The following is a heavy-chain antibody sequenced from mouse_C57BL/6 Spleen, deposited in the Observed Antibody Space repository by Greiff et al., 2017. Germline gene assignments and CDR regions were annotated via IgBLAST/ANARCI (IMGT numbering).Heavy chain of an antibody. D-gene: IGHD1-1*01. CDR1: GYTFTSYW. CDR3: ARYTTVVEDFDY. CDR2: IDPSDSYT. Sequence: VPLQQPGAELVLPGASVTLSCKASGYTFTSYWMHWVKQRPGQGLEWIGEIDPSDSYTNYNQKFKGKSTLTVDKSSSTAYMQLSSLTSEDTAVYYCARYTTVVEDFDYWGQGTTLTVSS. V-gene: IGHV1-69*01. J-gene: IGHJ2*01.